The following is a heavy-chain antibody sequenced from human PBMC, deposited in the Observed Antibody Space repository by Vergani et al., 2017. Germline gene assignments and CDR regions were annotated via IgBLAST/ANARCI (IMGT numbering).Heavy chain of an antibody. CDR1: GITFKNAW. J-gene: IGHJ4*02. V-gene: IGHV3-15*01. Sequence: EVQVVESGGGLIKPGGSLRLSCVVSGITFKNAWINWVRQAPGKGLEWIGRIRSKNDGGTADYAAPLKGIFSISRDDSKDSAFLLVNNLKSEDTAVYFCYTDYHDYWGQGTLVTVSS. D-gene: IGHD2-2*02. CDR3: YTDYHDY. CDR2: IRSKNDGGTA.